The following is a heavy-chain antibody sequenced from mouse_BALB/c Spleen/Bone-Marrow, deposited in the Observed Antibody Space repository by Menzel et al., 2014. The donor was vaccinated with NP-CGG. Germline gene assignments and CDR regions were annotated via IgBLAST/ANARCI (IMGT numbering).Heavy chain of an antibody. Sequence: QVQLQQPGAELMKPGASVKISCKATGYTFSSYWIEWVKQRPGHGLEWIGEILPGSGTTNYNENFKGKATFTADTSSNTAYMQLSSLTSEDSAVYYCARDYRYDGVMDYWGQGTTVTVSS. CDR1: GYTFSSYW. V-gene: IGHV1-9*01. J-gene: IGHJ4*01. CDR3: ARDYRYDGVMDY. D-gene: IGHD2-14*01. CDR2: ILPGSGTT.